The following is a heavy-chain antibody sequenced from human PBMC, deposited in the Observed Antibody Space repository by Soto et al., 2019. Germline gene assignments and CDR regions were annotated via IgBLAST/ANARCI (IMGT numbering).Heavy chain of an antibody. CDR1: GFMFSAYW. CDR2: IHGDGGKI. D-gene: IGHD5-18*01. CDR3: ARDFYGGYTYGPGDY. Sequence: EVQLVESGGGLVQPGGSLRLSCAASGFMFSAYWMSWVRQAPGKGLEWVANIHGDGGKIYYVDSVKGRFTISRDNAKRSLYLQMNRLRAEDTAVYYCARDFYGGYTYGPGDYWGQGALVDVSS. V-gene: IGHV3-7*01. J-gene: IGHJ4*02.